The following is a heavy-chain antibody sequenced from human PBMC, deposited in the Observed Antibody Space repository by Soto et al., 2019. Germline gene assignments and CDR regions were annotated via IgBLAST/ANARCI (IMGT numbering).Heavy chain of an antibody. CDR1: GFTFSSYW. CDR3: ARTLVYCTNGVCPTSDDY. J-gene: IGHJ4*02. D-gene: IGHD2-8*01. Sequence: GSLRLSCAASGFTFSSYWMSWVRQAPGKGLEWVDNIKQDGSEKYYVDYVKGRFTISRDNAKNSLYLQMNSLRAEDTAVYYCARTLVYCTNGVCPTSDDYWGQGT. CDR2: IKQDGSEK. V-gene: IGHV3-7*01.